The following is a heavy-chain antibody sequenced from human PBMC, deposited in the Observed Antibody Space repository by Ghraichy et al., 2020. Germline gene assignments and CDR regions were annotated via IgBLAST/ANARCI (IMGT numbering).Heavy chain of an antibody. Sequence: GGSLRLSCAASGFTFSSYSINWVRQAPGKGLEWVSSISNRATYIYYTDSVRGRFTISRDNAKNSLSLQMNSLRAEDTAVYYCARLSGDDSAYYFDQWGKGTFLTVSS. D-gene: IGHD2-21*02. V-gene: IGHV3-21*01. CDR2: ISNRATYI. CDR3: ARLSGDDSAYYFDQ. J-gene: IGHJ4*02. CDR1: GFTFSSYS.